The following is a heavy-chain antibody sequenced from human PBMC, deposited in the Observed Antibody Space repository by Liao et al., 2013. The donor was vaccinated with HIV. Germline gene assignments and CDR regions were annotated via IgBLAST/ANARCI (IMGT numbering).Heavy chain of an antibody. CDR1: GGSISSYY. V-gene: IGHV4-4*07. CDR2: IYSSGST. Sequence: QVQLQESGPGLVKPSETLSLTCTVSGGSISSYYWSWIRQPAGKGLEWIGRIYSSGSTNYNPSLKSRVTMSVDTSKNQFSLKLTSVTAADTAVYYCARVQWXPAPNWYSDLWGRGTLVIVSS. CDR3: ARVQWXPAPNWYSDL. D-gene: IGHD1-26*01. J-gene: IGHJ2*01.